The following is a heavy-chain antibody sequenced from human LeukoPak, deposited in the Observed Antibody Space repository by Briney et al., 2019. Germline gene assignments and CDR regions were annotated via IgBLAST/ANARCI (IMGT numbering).Heavy chain of an antibody. Sequence: GASVKVSCKASGYTFTSYYMHWVRQAPGQGLEWMGIINPSGGSTSYAQKFQGRATMTRDTSTSTVYMELSSLRSEDTAVYYCARAPDRTMVRGVIDYWGQGTLVTVSS. CDR2: INPSGGST. D-gene: IGHD3-10*01. CDR1: GYTFTSYY. CDR3: ARAPDRTMVRGVIDY. V-gene: IGHV1-46*01. J-gene: IGHJ4*02.